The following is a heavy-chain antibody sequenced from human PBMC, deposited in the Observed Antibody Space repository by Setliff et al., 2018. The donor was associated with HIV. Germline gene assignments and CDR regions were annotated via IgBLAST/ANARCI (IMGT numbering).Heavy chain of an antibody. CDR2: VSYSGST. CDR3: ARHGHFYDSSSSDAFDI. Sequence: TLSLTCNVSGGSISTYYWSWIRQPPGEGLEWLGYVSYSGSTNFNPSLESRLAMSVDMSKNHFSLKLRSVTAADTAVYYCARHGHFYDSSSSDAFDIWGHGTMVTVSS. CDR1: GGSISTYY. D-gene: IGHD3-22*01. V-gene: IGHV4-59*08. J-gene: IGHJ3*02.